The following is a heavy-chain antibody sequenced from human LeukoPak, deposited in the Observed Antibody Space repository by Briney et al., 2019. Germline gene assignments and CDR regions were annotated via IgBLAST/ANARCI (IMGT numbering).Heavy chain of an antibody. CDR2: IGTGGDT. Sequence: GGSLRLACVASGFTFSNYDMHWVRQGTGRGLEWVSGIGTGGDTHYPDSVKGRFTISRENAKNSLYLQMNSLRVGDTAMYYCARAARFYGSSGAHAFDIWGQGTMVTVS. D-gene: IGHD3-22*01. J-gene: IGHJ3*02. CDR3: ARAARFYGSSGAHAFDI. CDR1: GFTFSNYD. V-gene: IGHV3-13*01.